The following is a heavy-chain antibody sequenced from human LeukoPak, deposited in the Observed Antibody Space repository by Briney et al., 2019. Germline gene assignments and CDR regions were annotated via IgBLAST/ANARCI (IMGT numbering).Heavy chain of an antibody. J-gene: IGHJ4*02. Sequence: SETLSLTCTVSGGSISSYYWSWVREPPGKGLEWIGYIYYSGSTNYNPSLRSRVTISVDTSKNQFSLKLSSVTAADTAVYYCARDDGFNGYYDYWGQGTQVTVSS. CDR1: GGSISSYY. V-gene: IGHV4-59*01. CDR3: ARDDGFNGYYDY. D-gene: IGHD3-22*01. CDR2: IYYSGST.